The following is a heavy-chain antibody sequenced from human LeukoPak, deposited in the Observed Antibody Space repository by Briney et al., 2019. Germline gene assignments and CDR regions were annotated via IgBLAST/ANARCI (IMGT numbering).Heavy chain of an antibody. V-gene: IGHV3-66*01. D-gene: IGHD1-26*01. CDR2: IYSGGST. Sequence: GGSLRLSCTVSGFNFGDFAMSWVRQAPGKGLEWVSVIYSGGSTYYADSVKGRFTISRDNAKNTLYMQMNSLRVDDTAVYYCVREASGVSSSAFDVWGQGTMVTVSS. J-gene: IGHJ3*01. CDR1: GFNFGDFA. CDR3: VREASGVSSSAFDV.